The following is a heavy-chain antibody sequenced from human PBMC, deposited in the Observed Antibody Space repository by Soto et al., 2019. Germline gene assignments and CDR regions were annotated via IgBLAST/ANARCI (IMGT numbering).Heavy chain of an antibody. V-gene: IGHV4-30-4*01. CDR1: GGSISSGDYC. J-gene: IGHJ6*02. D-gene: IGHD5-12*01. CDR2: IYYSGST. CDR3: ARLWSTYSGSGGGRDV. Sequence: QVQLQESGPGLMKPSQTLSLTCTVSGGSISSGDYCWSWSRQPPGQGLEWIGYIYYSGSTYYNPSLKSRVTISIDMSTSQFSLKLGSVTAADTAVYYCARLWSTYSGSGGGRDVWCQGTTVTVSS.